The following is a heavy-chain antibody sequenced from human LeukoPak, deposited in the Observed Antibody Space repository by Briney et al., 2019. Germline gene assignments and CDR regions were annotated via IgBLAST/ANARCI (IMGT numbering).Heavy chain of an antibody. V-gene: IGHV3-23*01. Sequence: GGSLRLSCAASGFTFYRYAMSWVRQAAGKGLEWVSSISGNGGSIYYADSVKGRFTISRDNSKNTVYLQMNSLRAEDTALYFCAKAPYYYETRGYCFRNFDYWGQGTLVTVS. CDR2: ISGNGGSI. CDR1: GFTFYRYA. CDR3: AKAPYYYETRGYCFRNFDY. D-gene: IGHD3-22*01. J-gene: IGHJ4*02.